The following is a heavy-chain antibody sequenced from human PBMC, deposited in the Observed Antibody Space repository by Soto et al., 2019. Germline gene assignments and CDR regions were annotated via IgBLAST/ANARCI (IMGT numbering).Heavy chain of an antibody. Sequence: SETLSLTCTIRGGSIGSYYWIWIRQPPGKGLEWIGHIYYSGSTNYNPSLKSRVSISVDKSKNQFSLKLSSVTAADTAVYYCARTRGLSYNWFDPWGQGTLVTVS. CDR2: IYYSGST. D-gene: IGHD3-16*02. CDR3: ARTRGLSYNWFDP. J-gene: IGHJ5*02. CDR1: GGSIGSYY. V-gene: IGHV4-59*08.